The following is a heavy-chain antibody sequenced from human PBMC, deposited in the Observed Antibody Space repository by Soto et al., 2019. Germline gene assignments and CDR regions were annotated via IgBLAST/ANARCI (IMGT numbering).Heavy chain of an antibody. CDR1: GFTFSSYG. Sequence: GGSLRLSCAASGFTFSSYGMHWVRQAPGKGLEWVAVIWYDGSNKYYADSVKGRFTISRDNSKNTLYLQMNSLRAEDTAVYYCARATYYYGSGSYSTDYWGQGTLVTVSS. V-gene: IGHV3-33*01. J-gene: IGHJ4*02. D-gene: IGHD3-10*01. CDR2: IWYDGSNK. CDR3: ARATYYYGSGSYSTDY.